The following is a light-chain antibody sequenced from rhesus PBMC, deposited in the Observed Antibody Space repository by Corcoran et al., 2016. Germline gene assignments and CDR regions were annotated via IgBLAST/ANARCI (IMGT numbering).Light chain of an antibody. CDR1: QSIGNW. Sequence: DIQMTQSPSSLSASLGDTVSITCRASQSIGNWSAWYQQRPGKAPNFLIYEASSLQSGVPTRSSGRGSGTDFTLTISSLQSEDFATYYCQQYGSSPRALAFGGGTKV. CDR3: QQYGSSPRALA. J-gene: IGKJ4*01. CDR2: EAS. V-gene: IGKV1-22*01.